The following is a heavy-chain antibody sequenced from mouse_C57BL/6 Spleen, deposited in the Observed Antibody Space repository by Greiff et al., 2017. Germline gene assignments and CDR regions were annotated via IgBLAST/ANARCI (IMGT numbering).Heavy chain of an antibody. V-gene: IGHV1-64*01. CDR2: IHPNSGST. Sequence: QVQLKQPGAELVKPGASVKLSCKASGYTFTSYWMHWVKQRPGQGLEWIGMIHPNSGSTNYNEKFKSKATLTVDKSSSTAYMQLSSLTSEDSAVYYCARSGYDYFDYWGQGTTLTVSS. CDR1: GYTFTSYW. J-gene: IGHJ2*01. D-gene: IGHD2-2*01. CDR3: ARSGYDYFDY.